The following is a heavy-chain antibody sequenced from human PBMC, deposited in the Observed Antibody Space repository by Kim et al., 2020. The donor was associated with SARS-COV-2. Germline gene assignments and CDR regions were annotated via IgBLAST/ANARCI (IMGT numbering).Heavy chain of an antibody. J-gene: IGHJ5*02. Sequence: ASVKVSCKASGYTFTSYVINWVRQATGQGLEWMGWMNPNSGNTGYAQKFQGRVTMTRNNSISTAYMELSSLRSEDTALYYCARGPECSSFSCYYWFDPWGQGTLVTVSS. D-gene: IGHD2-2*01. CDR3: ARGPECSSFSCYYWFDP. CDR1: GYTFTSYV. CDR2: MNPNSGNT. V-gene: IGHV1-8*01.